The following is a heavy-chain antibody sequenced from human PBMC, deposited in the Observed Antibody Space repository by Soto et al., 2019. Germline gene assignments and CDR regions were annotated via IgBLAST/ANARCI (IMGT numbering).Heavy chain of an antibody. CDR1: GFTFSSYG. CDR2: ISYDGSNK. Sequence: LRLSCAASGFTFSSYGMHWVRQAPGKGLEWVAVISYDGSNKYYADSVKGRFTISRDNSKNTLYLQMNSLRAEDTAVYYCAKDLGSSSWGVDNWGQGTLVTVSS. D-gene: IGHD6-6*01. V-gene: IGHV3-30*18. CDR3: AKDLGSSSWGVDN. J-gene: IGHJ4*02.